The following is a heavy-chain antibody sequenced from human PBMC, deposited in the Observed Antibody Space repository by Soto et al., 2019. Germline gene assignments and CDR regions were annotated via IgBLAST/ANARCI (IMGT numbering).Heavy chain of an antibody. J-gene: IGHJ4*02. CDR3: ARVSVDVPE. CDR2: IDPKSGGT. V-gene: IGHV1-2*02. D-gene: IGHD5-12*01. Sequence: QLVQSGAEVKKPGASVRVSCKTSGPTFIASYIHGVRQAPGQGLEWMGWIDPKSGGTTYDQKFLGRVTMSRDTSINTAYMDLNRLTSDDTSVYYCARVSVDVPEWGQGTLITVSS. CDR1: GPTFIASY.